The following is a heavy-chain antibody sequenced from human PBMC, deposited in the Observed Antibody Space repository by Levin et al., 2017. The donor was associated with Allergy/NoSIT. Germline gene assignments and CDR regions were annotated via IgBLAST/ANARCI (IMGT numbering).Heavy chain of an antibody. D-gene: IGHD6-13*01. CDR1: GFSFSSFE. J-gene: IGHJ4*02. CDR3: ARMTSASWYHEVDY. Sequence: LSLTCAASGFSFSSFEMNWVRQAPGKGLEWVSYISSGGDTIYYADSVKGRFTISRDNAKNSLYLQMNSLRAEDTAIYYCARMTSASWYHEVDYWGQGTLVTVSS. CDR2: ISSGGDTI. V-gene: IGHV3-48*03.